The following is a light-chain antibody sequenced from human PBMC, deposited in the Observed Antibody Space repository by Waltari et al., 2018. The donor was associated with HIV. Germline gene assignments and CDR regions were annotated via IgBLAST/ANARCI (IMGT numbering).Light chain of an antibody. CDR3: QQSSDLPST. Sequence: GDRVTITCRASQNINHYLNWYQHEPGKPPKLLIYAASTLQSGVPSRFSASGFGTDFTLTISNLQPEDFATYYCQQSSDLPSTFGPGTKVDIK. CDR2: AAS. CDR1: QNINHY. V-gene: IGKV1-39*01. J-gene: IGKJ3*01.